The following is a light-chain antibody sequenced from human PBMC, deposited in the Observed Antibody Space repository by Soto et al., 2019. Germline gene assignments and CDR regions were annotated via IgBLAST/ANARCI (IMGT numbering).Light chain of an antibody. CDR3: QHSYSTTWT. J-gene: IGKJ1*01. CDR1: QGISTY. CDR2: AAS. Sequence: DIQMTQSPSSLSESAGDRVTITCRASQGISTYLNWYQQKTGTAPKLMIDAASSLQSGVPSRGSGRGAETDFTLTISSLQPEDLATDSCQHSYSTTWTLGQGTKVDIK. V-gene: IGKV1-39*01.